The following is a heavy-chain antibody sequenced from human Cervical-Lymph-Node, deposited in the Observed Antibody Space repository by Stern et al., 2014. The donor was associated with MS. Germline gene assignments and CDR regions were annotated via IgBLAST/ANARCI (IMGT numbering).Heavy chain of an antibody. J-gene: IGHJ5*01. CDR1: GYTFSAYE. Sequence: VQLEESGAAMKKPGASVKVSCKTSGYTFSAYEMNWLRQAPGQGFEWMGRINPYNGDTKSAQKFLGRFTMTRDTSMGTAYMELTSLRSDDTAVYYCARSSCSGADDCYLHWFDSWGQGTLVTVS. CDR2: INPYNGDT. V-gene: IGHV1-2*02. CDR3: ARSSCSGADDCYLHWFDS. D-gene: IGHD2-15*01.